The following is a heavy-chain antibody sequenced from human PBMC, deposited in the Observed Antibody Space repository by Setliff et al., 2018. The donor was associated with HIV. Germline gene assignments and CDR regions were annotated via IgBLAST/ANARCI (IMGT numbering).Heavy chain of an antibody. V-gene: IGHV4-4*07. CDR3: ARAAAGNTGPFDL. CDR2: ISTSGST. Sequence: PSETLSLTCTVSSDSISDYYWSWIRQPAGRGLEWIGHISTSGSTNYNPSLKSRVTMSVDTSRNQFFLKLSSLTAADTAVYYCARAAAGNTGPFDLWGQGSPVTVSS. D-gene: IGHD4-17*01. J-gene: IGHJ4*02. CDR1: SDSISDYY.